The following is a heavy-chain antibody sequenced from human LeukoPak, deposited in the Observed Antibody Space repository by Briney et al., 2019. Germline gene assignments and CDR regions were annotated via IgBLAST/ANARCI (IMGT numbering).Heavy chain of an antibody. J-gene: IGHJ4*02. D-gene: IGHD3-10*01. CDR3: ARVNYGSATKEDY. CDR1: GGSISSGGYY. V-gene: IGHV4-31*03. CDR2: IYYSGSA. Sequence: PSQTLSLTCTVSGGSISSGGYYWSWIRQHPGKGLEWIGYIYYSGSAYYNPSLKSRVTISVDTSENQFSLKLSSVTAGDTAVYYCARVNYGSATKEDYWGQGTLVTVSS.